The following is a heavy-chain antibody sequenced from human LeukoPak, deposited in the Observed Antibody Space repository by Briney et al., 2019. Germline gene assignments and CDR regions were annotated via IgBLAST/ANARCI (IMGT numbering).Heavy chain of an antibody. Sequence: GGSLRLSCAGSGFTFSSYEMNWVRQAPGKGLEWVSYISSSSRAIYYADSVKGRFTVSRDNAKNSLYLQMNSLRAEDTAVYYCARCPRWAHFDYWGQGTLVTVSS. CDR1: GFTFSSYE. V-gene: IGHV3-48*03. D-gene: IGHD4-23*01. CDR2: ISSSSRAI. J-gene: IGHJ4*02. CDR3: ARCPRWAHFDY.